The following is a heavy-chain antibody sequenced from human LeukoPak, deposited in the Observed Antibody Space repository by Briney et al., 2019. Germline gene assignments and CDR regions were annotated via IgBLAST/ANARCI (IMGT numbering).Heavy chain of an antibody. CDR1: GGSISSNNW. J-gene: IGHJ4*02. CDR3: ATLWGWELLQS. V-gene: IGHV4-4*02. CDR2: IYHSGSP. Sequence: SETLSLTCAVSGGSISSNNWWGWVRQPPGKGLEWIGEIYHSGSPNYNPSLKSRVTISVDKSKNQFSLKLSSVTAADTAVYYCATLWGWELLQSWGQGTLVTVSS. D-gene: IGHD1-26*01.